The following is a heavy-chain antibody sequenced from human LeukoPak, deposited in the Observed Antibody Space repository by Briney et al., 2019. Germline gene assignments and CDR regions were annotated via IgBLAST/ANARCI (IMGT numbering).Heavy chain of an antibody. Sequence: GGSLRLSCAASGFTFSSYSMNWVRQAPGKGLEWVSSISSSSSYIYYADSVKGRFTISRDNAKSSLYLQMNSLRAEDTAVYYCARPGYSSSWYPSWFDPWGQGTLVTVSS. J-gene: IGHJ5*02. V-gene: IGHV3-21*01. CDR1: GFTFSSYS. CDR2: ISSSSSYI. CDR3: ARPGYSSSWYPSWFDP. D-gene: IGHD6-13*01.